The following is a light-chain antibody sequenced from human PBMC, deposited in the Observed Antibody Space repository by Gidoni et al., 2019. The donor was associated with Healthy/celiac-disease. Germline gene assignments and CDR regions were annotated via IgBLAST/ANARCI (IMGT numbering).Light chain of an antibody. V-gene: IGKV2-28*01. CDR1: QSLLHSNGYNY. CDR3: MQALQTPPWT. J-gene: IGKJ1*01. CDR2: LGS. Sequence: DSVMTQSPLSLPVTPGEPASISCRSSQSLLHSNGYNYLDWYLQKPGQSPQLLIYLGSNRVSGVPDRFSGSGSGTDFTLKISRVEAEDVGVYYCMQALQTPPWTFGQGTKVEIK.